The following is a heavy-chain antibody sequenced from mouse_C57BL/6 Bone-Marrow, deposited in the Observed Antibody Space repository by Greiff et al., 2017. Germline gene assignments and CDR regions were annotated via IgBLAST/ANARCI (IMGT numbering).Heavy chain of an antibody. V-gene: IGHV5-6*02. CDR2: ISSGGSYT. D-gene: IGHD2-4*01. CDR1: GFTFSSYG. CDR3: ARRSYYDYDGAGY. Sequence: EVKLMESGGALVKPGGSLKLSCAASGFTFSSYGMSWVRQTPDKRLEWVATISSGGSYTYYPDSVTGRFTISRDNAKNTLYLQMSSLKSEDTAMYYCARRSYYDYDGAGYWGQGTTLTVSS. J-gene: IGHJ2*01.